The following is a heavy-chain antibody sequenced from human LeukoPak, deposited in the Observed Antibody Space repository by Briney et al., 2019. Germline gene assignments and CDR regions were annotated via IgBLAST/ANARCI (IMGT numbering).Heavy chain of an antibody. CDR3: AKEQRLYSSSPFDY. V-gene: IGHV3-23*01. J-gene: IGHJ4*02. Sequence: GGSLRLSCAASGFTFSSYAMSWVRQAPGKGLEWVSAISSNGGDTYYADSVKGRFTISRDNSKNTLYVQMNSLRAEDTAVYYCAKEQRLYSSSPFDYWGQGTLVTVSS. CDR1: GFTFSSYA. CDR2: ISSNGGDT. D-gene: IGHD6-13*01.